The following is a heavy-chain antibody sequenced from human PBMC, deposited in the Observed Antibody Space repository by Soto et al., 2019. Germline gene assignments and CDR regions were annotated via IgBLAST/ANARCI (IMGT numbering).Heavy chain of an antibody. D-gene: IGHD4-17*01. CDR3: ARDCLSHDYGDFEIPDRIGCY. V-gene: IGHV3-30-3*01. CDR2: ISYDGSNK. Sequence: GGSLRLSCAASGFTFSSYAMHWVRQAPGKGLEWVAVISYDGSNKYYADSVKGRFTISRDNSKNTLYLQMNSLRAEDTAVYYCARDCLSHDYGDFEIPDRIGCYWGQGTLVTVSS. CDR1: GFTFSSYA. J-gene: IGHJ4*02.